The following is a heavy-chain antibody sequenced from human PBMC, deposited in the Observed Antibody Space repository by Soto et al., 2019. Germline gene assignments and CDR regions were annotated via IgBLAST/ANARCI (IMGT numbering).Heavy chain of an antibody. CDR1: GFTFSSYG. CDR2: ISYDVSNK. D-gene: IGHD6-13*01. J-gene: IGHJ4*02. Sequence: GGSLRLSCAASGFTFSSYGMHWVRQAPGKGLEWVSVISYDVSNKYYANSVKSRFTISRDNSKNTLYLHMNSLRAEDTAVDYCAKTPSRVAAAARFDYWRQGTLVTV. V-gene: IGHV3-30*18. CDR3: AKTPSRVAAAARFDY.